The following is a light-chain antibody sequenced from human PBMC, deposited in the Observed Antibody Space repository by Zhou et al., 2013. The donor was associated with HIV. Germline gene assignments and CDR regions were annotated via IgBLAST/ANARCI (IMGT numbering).Light chain of an antibody. CDR1: QTITTK. CDR3: QQCSNWPSCS. V-gene: IGKV3-11*01. CDR2: DTS. J-gene: IGKJ2*04. Sequence: EVVITQSPATLSVSPGENVTLSCRASQTITTKLAWYRQKVGQAPRPLIFDTSSRATGIPARFSGSGSGTDFTLTISSLEPEDFAVYYCQQCSNWPSCSFGQGTKLEIK.